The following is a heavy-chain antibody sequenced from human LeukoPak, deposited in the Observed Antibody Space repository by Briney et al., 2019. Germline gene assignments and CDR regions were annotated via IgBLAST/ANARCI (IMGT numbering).Heavy chain of an antibody. Sequence: PGGSLRLSCAASGFTFSSYGMRWVRQAPGKGLEWVAFIRYDGSNKYYADSVKGRFTISRDNSKNTLYLQMNSLRAEDTAVYYCAKATAIFGVAIYNAFDIWGQGTMVTVSS. CDR3: AKATAIFGVAIYNAFDI. V-gene: IGHV3-30*02. CDR1: GFTFSSYG. CDR2: IRYDGSNK. D-gene: IGHD3-3*01. J-gene: IGHJ3*02.